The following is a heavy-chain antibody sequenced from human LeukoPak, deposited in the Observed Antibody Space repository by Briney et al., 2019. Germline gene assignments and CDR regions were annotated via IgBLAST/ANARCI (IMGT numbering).Heavy chain of an antibody. J-gene: IGHJ5*02. CDR2: IKQDGNEK. V-gene: IGHV3-7*01. CDR1: GFTFSVYW. D-gene: IGHD1-14*01. Sequence: GGSLRLSCVVSGFTFSVYWMSWVRQAPGKGLEWVANIKQDGNEKHYVDSVKGRFTISRDNAKNSLYLQMNSLRAEDTAVYYCARHTTLDPWGQGALVTVSS. CDR3: ARHTTLDP.